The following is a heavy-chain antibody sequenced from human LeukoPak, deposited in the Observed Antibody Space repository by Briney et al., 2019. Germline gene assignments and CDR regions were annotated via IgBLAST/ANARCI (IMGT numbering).Heavy chain of an antibody. J-gene: IGHJ4*02. V-gene: IGHV3-7*01. CDR2: IREDGTEK. CDR1: GFTFSGAW. Sequence: GGSLRLSCVASGFTFSGAWMTWVRQAPGKGLEWVANIREDGTEKNYVDSVKGRFTISRDNAKNSLFLQMSNLRDDDTAIYYCARHVGISFWGQGTLVTVSS. CDR3: ARHVGISF. D-gene: IGHD7-27*01.